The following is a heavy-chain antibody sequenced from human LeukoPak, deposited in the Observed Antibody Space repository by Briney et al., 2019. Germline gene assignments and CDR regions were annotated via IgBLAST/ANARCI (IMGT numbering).Heavy chain of an antibody. CDR2: INPSGGST. J-gene: IGHJ4*02. V-gene: IGHV1-46*01. Sequence: GASVKVSCKASGYTFTSYYMHWVRQAPGQGLEWMGIINPSGGSTSYAQKFQGRVTMTTDTSTNTAYMELRSLRSDDTAVYYCARDADYVGSHCILCYLDYWGQGTLVTVSS. CDR1: GYTFTSYY. CDR3: ARDADYVGSHCILCYLDY. D-gene: IGHD3-16*01.